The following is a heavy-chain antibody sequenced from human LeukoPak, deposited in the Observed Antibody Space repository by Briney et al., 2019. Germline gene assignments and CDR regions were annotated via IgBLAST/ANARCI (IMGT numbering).Heavy chain of an antibody. CDR3: TSYTSAWFRHFDY. CDR2: IRTKAYYETT. D-gene: IGHD6-19*01. CDR1: GFAFGDYT. Sequence: GGSLRLSCTASGFAFGDYTMSWVRQAPGKGLEWVGFIRTKAYYETTEYAASVKGRFTVSRDDSRGIAYLQMNSLKIEDTAVYYCTSYTSAWFRHFDYWGQGTLVTVSS. J-gene: IGHJ4*02. V-gene: IGHV3-49*04.